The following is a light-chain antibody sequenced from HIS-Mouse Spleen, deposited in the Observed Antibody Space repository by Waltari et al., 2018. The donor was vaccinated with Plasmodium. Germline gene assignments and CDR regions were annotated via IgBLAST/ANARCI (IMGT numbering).Light chain of an antibody. CDR1: ALPKKY. CDR3: YSTDSSGNHRV. CDR2: EDS. Sequence: SYELNQLPSVSVSPGHTARITCSGDALPKKYAYWYQQKSGQAPVLVIYEDSKRPSGNPERFSGSSSGTMATLTISGAQVEDEADYYCYSTDSSGNHRVFGGGTKLTVL. V-gene: IGLV3-10*01. J-gene: IGLJ3*02.